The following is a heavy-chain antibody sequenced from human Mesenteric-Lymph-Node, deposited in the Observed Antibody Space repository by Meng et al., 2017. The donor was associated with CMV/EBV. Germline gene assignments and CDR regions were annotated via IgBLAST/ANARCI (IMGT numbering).Heavy chain of an antibody. CDR1: GGSFSGYY. CDR3: ARHQRWLKSEGGFNY. Sequence: QVQLQQWGAGLFKPSETLSLTWAVYGGSFSGYYWSWIRQPPGKGLEWIGEINHSGSTNYNPSLKSRVTISVDTSKNQFSLKLSSVTAADTAVYYCARHQRWLKSEGGFNYWGQGTLVTVSS. V-gene: IGHV4-34*01. D-gene: IGHD4-23*01. CDR2: INHSGST. J-gene: IGHJ4*02.